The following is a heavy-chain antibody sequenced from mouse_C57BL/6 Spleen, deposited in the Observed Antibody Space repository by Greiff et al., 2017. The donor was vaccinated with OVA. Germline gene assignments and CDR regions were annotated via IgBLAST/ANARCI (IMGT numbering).Heavy chain of an antibody. CDR1: GFTFSDYY. CDR2: INYDGSST. CDR3: ARDGGYSAMDY. V-gene: IGHV5-16*01. D-gene: IGHD3-1*01. Sequence: EVKLVESEGGLVQPGSSMKLSCTASGFTFSDYYMAWVRQVPEKGLEWVANINYDGSSTYYLDSLKSRFIISRDNAKNILYLQMSSLKSEDTATYYCARDGGYSAMDYWGQGTSVTVSS. J-gene: IGHJ4*01.